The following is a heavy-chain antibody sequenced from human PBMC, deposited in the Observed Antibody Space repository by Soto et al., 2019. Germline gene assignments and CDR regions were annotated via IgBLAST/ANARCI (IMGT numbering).Heavy chain of an antibody. CDR3: AKVDVSDLGVVINIHF. V-gene: IGHV3-9*01. CDR1: GFTFDDYA. CDR2: ISWNSGSI. J-gene: IGHJ4*02. D-gene: IGHD3-3*01. Sequence: PGGSLRLSCAASGFTFDDYAMHWVRQAPGKGLEWVSGISWNSGSIGYADSVKGRFTISRDNAKNSLYLQMNSLRAEDTALYYCAKVDVSDLGVVINIHFWGQGTLGTVSS.